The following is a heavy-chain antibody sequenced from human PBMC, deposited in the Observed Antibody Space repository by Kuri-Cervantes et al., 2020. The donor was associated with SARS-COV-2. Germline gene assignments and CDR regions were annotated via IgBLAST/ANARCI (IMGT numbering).Heavy chain of an antibody. CDR3: ARRVTFYYYMDV. Sequence: GESLKISCAASGFTFSDYYMSWIRQAPGKGLEWVSYISSSGSTIYYADSVKGRFTISRDNAKNSLYLQMNSLRAEDTAVYYCARRVTFYYYMDVWGKGTTVTGSS. CDR2: ISSSGSTI. D-gene: IGHD2/OR15-2a*01. V-gene: IGHV3-11*04. J-gene: IGHJ6*03. CDR1: GFTFSDYY.